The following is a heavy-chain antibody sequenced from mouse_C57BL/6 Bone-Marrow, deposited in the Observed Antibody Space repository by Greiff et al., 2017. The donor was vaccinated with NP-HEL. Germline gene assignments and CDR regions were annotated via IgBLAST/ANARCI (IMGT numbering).Heavy chain of an antibody. Sequence: EVQLQESGGGLVQPGGSLSLSCAASGFTFTDYYMSWVRQPPGKALEWLGFIRNKANGYTTEYSASVKGRFTISRDNSQSILYLQMNALRAEDSATYYCARYLTTFDYWCQGTTLTVSS. CDR2: IRNKANGYTT. CDR3: ARYLTTFDY. D-gene: IGHD1-1*01. V-gene: IGHV7-3*01. J-gene: IGHJ2*01. CDR1: GFTFTDYY.